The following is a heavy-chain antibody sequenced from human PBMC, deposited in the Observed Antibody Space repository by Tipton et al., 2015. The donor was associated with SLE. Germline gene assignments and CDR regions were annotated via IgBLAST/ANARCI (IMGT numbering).Heavy chain of an antibody. Sequence: TLSLTCTVSGDSITTSFFQWGWIHQPPGKGLEWIGSISYRGDTLYNPSLKSRVTISVDPSKSQFSLKIISVAAADTAVYSCARQRVNQGEEYFDYWGQGTRVTVSS. CDR1: GDSITTSFFQ. D-gene: IGHD1-14*01. J-gene: IGHJ4*02. V-gene: IGHV4-39*07. CDR3: ARQRVNQGEEYFDY. CDR2: ISYRGDT.